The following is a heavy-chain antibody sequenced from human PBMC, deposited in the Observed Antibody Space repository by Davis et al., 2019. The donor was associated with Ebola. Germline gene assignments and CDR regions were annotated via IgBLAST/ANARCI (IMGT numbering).Heavy chain of an antibody. J-gene: IGHJ6*04. Sequence: GESLKISCAASGFIFGSHAMTWVRQAPGKGLEWVSAISGSGGSTYYADSVKGRFTISRDNSKKTLYLQMNSLRAEDTAVYYCAKSGLSFGVVKYHYGMDVWGKGTTVTVSS. CDR1: GFIFGSHA. CDR3: AKSGLSFGVVKYHYGMDV. CDR2: ISGSGGST. D-gene: IGHD3-3*01. V-gene: IGHV3-23*01.